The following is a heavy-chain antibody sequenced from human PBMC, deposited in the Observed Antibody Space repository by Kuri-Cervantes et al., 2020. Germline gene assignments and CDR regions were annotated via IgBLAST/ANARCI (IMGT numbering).Heavy chain of an antibody. J-gene: IGHJ4*02. Sequence: GPKLVKPTPTLTLTCNFSGFSLSTSGEAVGWIRQPPGKSGEWLELLKWGEERSCSTSLKTRLAITKKTPKNQVVLTLTNMDPVDTATYYCAHRYGGYFDFWGQGTLVTVSS. V-gene: IGHV2-5*02. CDR3: AHRYGGYFDF. CDR1: GFSLSTSGEA. D-gene: IGHD3-10*01. CDR2: LKWGEER.